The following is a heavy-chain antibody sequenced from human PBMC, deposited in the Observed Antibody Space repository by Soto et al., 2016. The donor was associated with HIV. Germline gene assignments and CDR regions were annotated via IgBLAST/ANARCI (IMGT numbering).Heavy chain of an antibody. V-gene: IGHV3-23*01. CDR1: GFTFSSYA. D-gene: IGHD3-22*01. CDR2: ISGSVST. J-gene: IGHJ4*02. Sequence: EVQLLESGGGLVQPGGSLRLSRAASGFTFSSYAMNWVRQAPGKGLEWVSGISGSVSTYYADSIKGRFTISRDNSKNTLYLQMNGLTAEDTALYYCAKDPQYYYDNTAPFDYWGQGTLVTVSS. CDR3: AKDPQYYYDNTAPFDY.